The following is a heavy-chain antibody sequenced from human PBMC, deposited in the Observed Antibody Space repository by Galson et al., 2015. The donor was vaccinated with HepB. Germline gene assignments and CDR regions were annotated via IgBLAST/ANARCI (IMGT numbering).Heavy chain of an antibody. CDR1: GFTFSNAW. CDR2: IKSKTDGGTT. CDR3: TTGSGSYISDAFDI. D-gene: IGHD1-26*01. V-gene: IGHV3-15*01. J-gene: IGHJ3*02. Sequence: SLRLSRAASGFTFSNAWLSWVRQAPGKGLEWVGSIKSKTDGGTTDYAAPVKGRFTISRDDSKNTLYLQMNSLKTEDTAVYYCTTGSGSYISDAFDIWGQGTMVTVSS.